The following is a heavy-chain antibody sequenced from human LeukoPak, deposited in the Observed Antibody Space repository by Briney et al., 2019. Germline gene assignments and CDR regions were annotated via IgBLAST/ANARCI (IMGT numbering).Heavy chain of an antibody. CDR1: GFTFSSYW. J-gene: IGHJ6*03. CDR2: IKQDGSEK. D-gene: IGHD2-2*01. V-gene: IGHV3-7*01. Sequence: GGSLRLSCAASGFTFSSYWMSWVCQAPGKGLEWVANIKQDGSEKYYVDSVKGRFTISRDNAKNSLYLQMNSLRAEDTAVYYCARVGCSSTSCPYYMDVWGKGTTVTVSS. CDR3: ARVGCSSTSCPYYMDV.